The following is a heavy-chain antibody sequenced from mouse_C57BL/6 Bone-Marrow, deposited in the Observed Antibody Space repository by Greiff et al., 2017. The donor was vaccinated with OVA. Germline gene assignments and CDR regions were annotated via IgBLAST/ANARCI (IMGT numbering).Heavy chain of an antibody. Sequence: EVKLQESGGGLVKPGGSLKLSCAASGFTFSDYGMHWVRQAPEKGLEWVAYISSGSSTIYYADTVKGRFTISRDNAKNTLFLQMTSLRSEDTAMYYCARPLLSHAMDYWGQGTSVTVSS. CDR2: ISSGSSTI. D-gene: IGHD2-10*01. CDR3: ARPLLSHAMDY. V-gene: IGHV5-17*01. CDR1: GFTFSDYG. J-gene: IGHJ4*01.